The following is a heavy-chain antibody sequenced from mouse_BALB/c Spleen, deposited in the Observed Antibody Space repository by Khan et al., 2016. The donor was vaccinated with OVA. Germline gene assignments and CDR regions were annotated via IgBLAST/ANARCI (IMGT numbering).Heavy chain of an antibody. J-gene: IGHJ3*01. V-gene: IGHV4-1*02. CDR2: INPDSSTI. Sequence: EVKLLESGGGLVQPGGSLKLSCAASGFDFSRYWMSWVRQAPGKGLEWIGEINPDSSTINYTPSLKDKFIISRDNAKNTLYLQMSKVRSEDTALYDCARPYRYDGGDWLAYWGQGTLGTVSA. CDR1: GFDFSRYW. CDR3: ARPYRYDGGDWLAY. D-gene: IGHD2-14*01.